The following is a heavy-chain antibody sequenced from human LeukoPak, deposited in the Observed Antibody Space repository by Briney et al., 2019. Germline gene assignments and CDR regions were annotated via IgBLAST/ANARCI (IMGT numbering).Heavy chain of an antibody. CDR1: GYTFTSYG. V-gene: IGHV1-18*01. Sequence: GASVKVSCKASGYTFTSYGISWVRPAPAQGLAWMGWISAYNGNTNYAQKLQGRVTMTTDTSTSTAYMELRSLRSDDTAVYYCARTSRYCSGGSCATWGQGTLVTVSS. CDR2: ISAYNGNT. J-gene: IGHJ4*02. CDR3: ARTSRYCSGGSCAT. D-gene: IGHD2-15*01.